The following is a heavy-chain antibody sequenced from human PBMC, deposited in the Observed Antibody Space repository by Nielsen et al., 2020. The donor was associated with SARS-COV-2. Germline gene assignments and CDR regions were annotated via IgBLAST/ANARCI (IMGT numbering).Heavy chain of an antibody. J-gene: IGHJ6*02. CDR1: GYTFTSYA. V-gene: IGHV7-4-1*02. CDR2: INTNTGNP. CDR3: ARNLLRFHLYYYYGMDV. Sequence: ASVKVSCKASGYTFTSYAMNWVRQAPGQGLEWMGWINTNTGNPTYAQSFTGRFVFSLDTSVSTAYLQISSLKAEDTAVYYCARNLLRFHLYYYYGMDVWGQGTTVTVSS. D-gene: IGHD3-3*01.